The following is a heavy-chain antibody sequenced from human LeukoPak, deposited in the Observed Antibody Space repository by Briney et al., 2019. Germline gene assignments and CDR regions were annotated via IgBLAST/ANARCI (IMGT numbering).Heavy chain of an antibody. J-gene: IGHJ5*02. Sequence: ASVKVSCKASGYIFTGYYMHWVRQAPGQGLEWMGWINPNSGATNYAQRFQGRVTMTRDTSISTAYMELSRLRSDDTAVYYCARSYCSGDNCYDEGYLGPWGQGTLVTVSS. CDR2: INPNSGAT. D-gene: IGHD2-15*01. CDR3: ARSYCSGDNCYDEGYLGP. V-gene: IGHV1-2*02. CDR1: GYIFTGYY.